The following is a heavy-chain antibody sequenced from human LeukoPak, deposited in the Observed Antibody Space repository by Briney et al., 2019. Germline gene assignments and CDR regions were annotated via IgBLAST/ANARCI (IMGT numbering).Heavy chain of an antibody. J-gene: IGHJ4*02. CDR3: ARGYYDFWSGYSSYYFDY. D-gene: IGHD3-3*01. V-gene: IGHV4-59*01. CDR1: GGSISSYY. CDR2: IYYSGST. Sequence: SETLSLTCTVSGGSISSYYWSWIRQPPGKGLEWIGYIYYSGSTYYNPSLKSRVTISVDTSKNQFSLKLSSVTAADTAVYYCARGYYDFWSGYSSYYFDYWGQGTLVTVSS.